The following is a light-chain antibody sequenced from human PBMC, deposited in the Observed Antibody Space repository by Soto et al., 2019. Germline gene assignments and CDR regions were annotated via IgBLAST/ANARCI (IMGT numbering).Light chain of an antibody. V-gene: IGKV3-20*01. J-gene: IGKJ4*01. CDR3: QQYGNTPLT. CDR2: GAS. Sequence: EIVMTQSPATLSVSPGERATLSCRASQSVSSSNLAWYQQKTGQAPRLLIYGASIRAIGIPDRFSGSASGTDFTLTISRLEPEDFAVYYCQQYGNTPLTFGGGTKVDIK. CDR1: QSVSSSN.